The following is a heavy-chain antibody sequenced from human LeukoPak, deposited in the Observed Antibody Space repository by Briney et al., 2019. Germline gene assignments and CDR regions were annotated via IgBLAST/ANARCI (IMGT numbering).Heavy chain of an antibody. J-gene: IGHJ6*02. CDR2: GSEK. D-gene: IGHD3-10*01. V-gene: IGHV3-7*01. Sequence: GSEKYYVDSVKGRFTISRDNAKNSLYLQMNSLRAEDTAVYYCARFRLLLPWFGELPYGMDVWGQGTTVTVSS. CDR3: ARFRLLLPWFGELPYGMDV.